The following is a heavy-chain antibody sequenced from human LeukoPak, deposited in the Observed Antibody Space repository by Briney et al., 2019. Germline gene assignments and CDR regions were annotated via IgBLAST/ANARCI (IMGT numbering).Heavy chain of an antibody. CDR2: INPDSGGT. CDR3: ARSSGSYYNDLDY. D-gene: IGHD3-10*01. V-gene: IGHV1-2*02. Sequence: ASVKVSCKASGYTFTGYYMHWVRQAPGQGLEWMGWINPDSGGTNYAQKFQGRVTMTRDTSISTAYMELSRLRSDDTAVYYCARSSGSYYNDLDYWGQGTLVTVSS. J-gene: IGHJ4*02. CDR1: GYTFTGYY.